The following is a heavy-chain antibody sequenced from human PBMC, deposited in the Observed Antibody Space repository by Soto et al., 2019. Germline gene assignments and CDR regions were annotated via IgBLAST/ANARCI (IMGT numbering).Heavy chain of an antibody. Sequence: GSLRLSCAASGFTFSSYDMHWVRQATGKGLEWVSAIGTAGDTYYPGSVKGRFTISRENAKNSLYLQMNSLRAGDTAVYYCARAPITVQAFDIWGQGTMVTVSS. D-gene: IGHD3-16*01. CDR3: ARAPITVQAFDI. CDR1: GFTFSSYD. CDR2: IGTAGDT. V-gene: IGHV3-13*04. J-gene: IGHJ3*02.